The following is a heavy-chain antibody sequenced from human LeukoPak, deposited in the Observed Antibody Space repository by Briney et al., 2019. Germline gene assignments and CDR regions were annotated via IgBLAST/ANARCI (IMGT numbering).Heavy chain of an antibody. CDR1: GHSVSSYY. Sequence: SDTLSLTCTVSGHSVSSYYWSWIRQPPGKALDWIGYVSYSGSTNYNPSLNSRLTISLDTSKTRFSLKLSSVTAADTAKYFCARYIRGPDYYIDVWGRGTTVTVSS. V-gene: IGHV4-59*02. CDR2: VSYSGST. CDR3: ARYIRGPDYYIDV. D-gene: IGHD1-14*01. J-gene: IGHJ6*03.